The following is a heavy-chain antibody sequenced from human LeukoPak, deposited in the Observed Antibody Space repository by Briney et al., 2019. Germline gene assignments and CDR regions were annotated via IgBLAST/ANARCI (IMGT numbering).Heavy chain of an antibody. CDR3: ARDGATYYYDSSGYVGALDI. CDR2: ISAYNGNT. V-gene: IGHV1-18*01. CDR1: GYTFTSYG. J-gene: IGHJ3*02. Sequence: ASVKVSCKASGYTFTSYGISWVRQAPGQGLEWMGWISAYNGNTNYAQKLQGRVTMTTDTSTSTAYMELRSLRSDDTAVYYCARDGATYYYDSSGYVGALDIWGQGTMVTVSS. D-gene: IGHD3-22*01.